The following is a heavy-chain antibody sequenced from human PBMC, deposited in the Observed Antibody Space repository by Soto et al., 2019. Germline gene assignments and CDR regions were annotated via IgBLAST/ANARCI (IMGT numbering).Heavy chain of an antibody. Sequence: ASVKVSCKASGYTFTRYTMNWVRQAPGQRLEWMGWINPDNGNTKSSQKFQDRVIITRDTSASTAYMDLSSLRSEDTAVYYCAGGIATGQLDPWGQGTLVTVSS. CDR1: GYTFTRYT. J-gene: IGHJ5*02. CDR3: AGGIATGQLDP. D-gene: IGHD2-15*01. CDR2: INPDNGNT. V-gene: IGHV1-3*01.